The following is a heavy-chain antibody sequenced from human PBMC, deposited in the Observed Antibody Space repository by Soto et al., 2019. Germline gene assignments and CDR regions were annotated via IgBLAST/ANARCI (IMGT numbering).Heavy chain of an antibody. V-gene: IGHV1-69*13. CDR2: IIPIFGTA. Sequence: VASVKVSCKASGGTFSSYAISWVRQAPGQGLEWMGGIIPIFGTANYAQKFQGRVTITADESTSTAYMELSSLRSEDTAVYYCARDRGYYDSSGYYDWGQGTLVTVSS. J-gene: IGHJ4*02. CDR1: GGTFSSYA. CDR3: ARDRGYYDSSGYYD. D-gene: IGHD3-22*01.